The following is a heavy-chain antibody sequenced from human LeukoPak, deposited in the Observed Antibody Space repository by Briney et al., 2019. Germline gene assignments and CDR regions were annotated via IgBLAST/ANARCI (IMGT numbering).Heavy chain of an antibody. V-gene: IGHV4-59*01. CDR3: ARDVAYGDYDDPHYYFDY. J-gene: IGHJ4*02. CDR1: GDSIRSYY. Sequence: SETLSLTCTVSGDSIRSYYWIWIRQPPGKGLEWIGHIFHSGSTNYNPSLKSRATISVDTSQSQFSLTLSSVTAADTAVYYCARDVAYGDYDDPHYYFDYWGQGTLVTVSS. CDR2: IFHSGST. D-gene: IGHD4-17*01.